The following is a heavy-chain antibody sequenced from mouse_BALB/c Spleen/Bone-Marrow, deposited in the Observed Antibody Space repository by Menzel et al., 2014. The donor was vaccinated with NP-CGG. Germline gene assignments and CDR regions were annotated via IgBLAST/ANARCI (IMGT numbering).Heavy chain of an antibody. CDR2: IYPGSGNT. CDR1: GYTFTSYW. CDR3: TRSLGRAMDY. V-gene: IGHV1S22*01. Sequence: LQQSGSELVRPGASVKLSCKASGYTFTSYWMHWVRQRPGQGLEWIGNIYPGSGNTNYDEKLKRKATLTAETSSNTAYTHLSSLTSEDSAVYYCTRSLGRAMDYWGQGTSVTVSS. D-gene: IGHD4-1*01. J-gene: IGHJ4*01.